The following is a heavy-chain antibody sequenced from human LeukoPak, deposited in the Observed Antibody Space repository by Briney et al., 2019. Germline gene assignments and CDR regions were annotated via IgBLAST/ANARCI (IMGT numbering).Heavy chain of an antibody. D-gene: IGHD5-12*01. CDR2: IYYRSKWYN. J-gene: IGHJ3*02. V-gene: IGHV6-1*01. CDR3: ARDLAEDIVATNAFDI. CDR1: GDSVSSNSAA. Sequence: SQTLSLTCAISGDSVSSNSAAWNWIRQSPSRGLEWLGRIYYRSKWYNDYAVSVKSRITINPDTSKNQFSLQLNSVTPEDTAVYYCARDLAEDIVATNAFDIWGQGTMVTVSS.